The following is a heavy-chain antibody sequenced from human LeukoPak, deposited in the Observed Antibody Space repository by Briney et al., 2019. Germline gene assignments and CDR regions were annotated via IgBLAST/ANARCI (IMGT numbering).Heavy chain of an antibody. V-gene: IGHV1-2*02. J-gene: IGHJ4*02. D-gene: IGHD5-18*01. CDR1: GYTFTGYY. CDR3: ARDPGYSYAQALDY. CDR2: INPNSGGT. Sequence: GASVKVSCKASGYTFTGYYMHWVRQAPGQGLEWMGWINPNSGGTNYAQKFQGRVTMTRDTSISTAYMELSRLRSDDTAVYYCARDPGYSYAQALDYWGQGTLVTVSS.